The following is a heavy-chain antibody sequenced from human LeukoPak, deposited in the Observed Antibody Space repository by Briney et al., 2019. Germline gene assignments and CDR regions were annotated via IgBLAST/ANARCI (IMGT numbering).Heavy chain of an antibody. D-gene: IGHD6-13*01. CDR3: ARGGRIAAAGTSRYYYYGMDV. CDR2: IYTSGST. V-gene: IGHV4-4*07. J-gene: IGHJ6*02. Sequence: PSKTLSLTCIVSGGSISSYYWSWIRQPAGKGLEWIGRIYTSGSTNYNPSLKSRVTMSVDTSKNQFSLKLSSVTAADTAVYYCARGGRIAAAGTSRYYYYGMDVWGQGTTVTVSS. CDR1: GGSISSYY.